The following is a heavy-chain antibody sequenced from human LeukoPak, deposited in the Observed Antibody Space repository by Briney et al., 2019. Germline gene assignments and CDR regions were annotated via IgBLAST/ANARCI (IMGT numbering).Heavy chain of an antibody. D-gene: IGHD2-2*01. V-gene: IGHV1-2*02. CDR3: ARVCRYCSSTSCYCSAFDI. CDR2: INPNSGGT. CDR1: GYTFTGYY. Sequence: GASVKVSCKASGYTFTGYYMHWVRQAPGQGLEWMGWINPNSGGTNYAQKFQGRVTMTRDTSISTAYMELSRLRSDDTAVYYCARVCRYCSSTSCYCSAFDIWGQGTMVTVSS. J-gene: IGHJ3*02.